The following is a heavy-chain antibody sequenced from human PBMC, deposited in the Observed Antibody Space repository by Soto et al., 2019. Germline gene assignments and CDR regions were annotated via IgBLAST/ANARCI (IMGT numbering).Heavy chain of an antibody. CDR1: GGTFSSYA. J-gene: IGHJ4*02. CDR2: IIPIFGTA. CDR3: ARSGDYYDSSRTDY. Sequence: SVKVSCKASGGTFSSYAISWVRQAPGQGLEWMGGIIPIFGTANYAQKFQGRVTITADESTSTAYMELSSPRSEDTAVYYCARSGDYYDSSRTDYWGQGTLVTVSS. D-gene: IGHD3-22*01. V-gene: IGHV1-69*13.